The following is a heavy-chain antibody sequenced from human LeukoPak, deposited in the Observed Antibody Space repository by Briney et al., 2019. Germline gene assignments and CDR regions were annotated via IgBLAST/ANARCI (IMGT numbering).Heavy chain of an antibody. D-gene: IGHD1-26*01. V-gene: IGHV3-23*01. J-gene: IGHJ5*02. CDR2: ISVSGNSI. CDR1: GFTFSNYA. CDR3: AKGRYSGSYNWFDP. Sequence: GGSLRLSCVASGFTFSNYAMSWVRQGPGKGLEWVSSISVSGNSIDYTDSVKGRFTISRDNSKSTVYLQMSNLSAEDTAIYYCAKGRYSGSYNWFDPWGQGTLVTVSS.